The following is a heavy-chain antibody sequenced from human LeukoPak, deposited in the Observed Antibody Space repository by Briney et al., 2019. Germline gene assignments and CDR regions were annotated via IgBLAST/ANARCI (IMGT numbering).Heavy chain of an antibody. V-gene: IGHV4-4*07. CDR1: DGSISSYY. Sequence: SETLSPTCTVSDGSISSYYWNWIRQPAGKGLEWIGRIYTTGSANYNPSLKSRVTMSVDTSKNQFSLKLSSVTAADTAVYYCARSSGSYRLDYWGQGSLVTVSS. J-gene: IGHJ4*02. CDR3: ARSSGSYRLDY. CDR2: IYTTGSA. D-gene: IGHD1-26*01.